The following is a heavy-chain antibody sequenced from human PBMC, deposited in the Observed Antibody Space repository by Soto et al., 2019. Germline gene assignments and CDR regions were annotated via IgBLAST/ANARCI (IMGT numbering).Heavy chain of an antibody. Sequence: QITLKESGPTLVKPTQTLTLTCTFSGFSLTTRGVGVGWIRQPPGKALECLALIYWDDDKHYSPSLQSRLSITKDTSKSQVVLTMTIVDPVDTATYYCAHIPNYYQYDWFDPWGQGTLVSVSS. D-gene: IGHD3-16*01. CDR2: IYWDDDK. CDR1: GFSLTTRGVG. J-gene: IGHJ5*02. V-gene: IGHV2-5*02. CDR3: AHIPNYYQYDWFDP.